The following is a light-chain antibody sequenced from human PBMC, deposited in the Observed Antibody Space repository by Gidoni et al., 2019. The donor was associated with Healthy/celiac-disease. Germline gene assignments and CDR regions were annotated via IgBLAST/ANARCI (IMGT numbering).Light chain of an antibody. CDR3: NSRDSSGNHLWV. J-gene: IGLJ3*02. V-gene: IGLV3-19*01. CDR1: SLRSYY. Sequence: SSELTQDPAVSVALGQTVRITFQGDSLRSYYAIWYQHKPGQAPVLVIYGKNNRPSGIPDRFSGSSSGNTASLTITGAKAEDEADYYCNSRDSSGNHLWVFGGGTKRTVL. CDR2: GKN.